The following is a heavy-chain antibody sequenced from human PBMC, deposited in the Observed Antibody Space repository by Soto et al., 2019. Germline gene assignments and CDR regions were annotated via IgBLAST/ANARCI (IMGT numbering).Heavy chain of an antibody. CDR2: ISGSGGST. D-gene: IGHD5-18*01. J-gene: IGHJ3*02. CDR3: EKDFGYNYGYDAFDI. CDR1: GFTFSSHA. Sequence: GGSLRLSCAASGFTFSSHAMSWVRQAPGKGLEWVSGISGSGGSTYYVDSVKGRFTISRDNSKNTLYLQMNSLRAEDTAVYYYEKDFGYNYGYDAFDIWGQGTMVTVSS. V-gene: IGHV3-23*01.